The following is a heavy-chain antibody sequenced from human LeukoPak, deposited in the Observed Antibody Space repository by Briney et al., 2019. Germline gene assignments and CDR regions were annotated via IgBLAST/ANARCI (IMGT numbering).Heavy chain of an antibody. Sequence: GGSLRLSCAASGFTVSSDYMSWVRQAPGKGLEWVSGISGSGDNTYYADSVKGRFTISRDNSKNTLYVQVNSLGTEDTAAYYCAKGSYYDSSGSFYFDYWGQGTLVTVSS. D-gene: IGHD3-22*01. CDR1: GFTVSSDY. CDR3: AKGSYYDSSGSFYFDY. CDR2: ISGSGDNT. V-gene: IGHV3-23*01. J-gene: IGHJ4*02.